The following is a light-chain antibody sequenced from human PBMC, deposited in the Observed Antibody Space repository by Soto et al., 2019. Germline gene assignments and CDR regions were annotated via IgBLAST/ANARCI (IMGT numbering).Light chain of an antibody. Sequence: DIVMTQSPLSLPVTPGEPASISCRSSQSLLHSNGYNYLDWYLQKPGQSPQLLIYLGSNRASGVPDRFSGSGSGTDFTLKFSRVEAEDVGVSYCMQAVQTPLTFGGGTKVDIK. V-gene: IGKV2-28*01. J-gene: IGKJ4*01. CDR2: LGS. CDR1: QSLLHSNGYNY. CDR3: MQAVQTPLT.